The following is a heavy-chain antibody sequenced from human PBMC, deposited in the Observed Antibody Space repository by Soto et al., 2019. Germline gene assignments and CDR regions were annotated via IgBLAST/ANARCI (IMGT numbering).Heavy chain of an antibody. D-gene: IGHD5-12*01. V-gene: IGHV4-31*02. CDR3: ARMYNSGSGWFHP. CDR1: GYFIGAGGYY. Sequence: SETLSLTCFVSGYFIGAGGYYWSWIRHHPGKGLEWIGSFYSSGSIIYNPSLRSRVSISGDMSTNQFSMSLTSVTAADTARYYCARMYNSGSGWFHPWGQGTLVTVSS. CDR2: FYSSGSI. J-gene: IGHJ5*02.